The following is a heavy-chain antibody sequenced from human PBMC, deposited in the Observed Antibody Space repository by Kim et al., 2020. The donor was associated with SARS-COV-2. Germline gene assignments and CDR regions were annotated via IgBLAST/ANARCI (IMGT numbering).Heavy chain of an antibody. CDR2: IYSGGST. CDR1: GFTVSSNY. J-gene: IGHJ4*02. V-gene: IGHV3-66*01. D-gene: IGHD3-22*01. CDR3: ARVGRYYDSSGYYYFDY. Sequence: GGSLRLSCAASGFTVSSNYMSWVRQAPGKGLEWVSVIYSGGSTYYADSVKGRFTISRDNSKNTLYLQMNSLRAEDTAVYYCARVGRYYDSSGYYYFDYWGQGTLVTVSS.